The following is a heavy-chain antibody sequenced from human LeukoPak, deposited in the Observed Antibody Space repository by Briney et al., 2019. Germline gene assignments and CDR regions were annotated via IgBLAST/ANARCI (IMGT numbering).Heavy chain of an antibody. Sequence: ASAKVSCKASGYPFTTYGLSWVRQAPGQGLEWMGQISGIDGDTNYAQKFQGRVTMTTDTATSTAYMELTSLRSDDTAVYYCARDVPDFWSGFDYWGQGTLVTVSP. CDR3: ARDVPDFWSGFDY. J-gene: IGHJ4*02. V-gene: IGHV1-18*01. D-gene: IGHD3-3*01. CDR1: GYPFTTYG. CDR2: ISGIDGDT.